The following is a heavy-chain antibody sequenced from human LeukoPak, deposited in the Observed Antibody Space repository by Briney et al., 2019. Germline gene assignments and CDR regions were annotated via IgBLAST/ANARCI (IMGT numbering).Heavy chain of an antibody. CDR3: ARDGGSTSHYYYGMDV. D-gene: IGHD2-2*01. J-gene: IGHJ6*02. V-gene: IGHV1-69*04. CDR1: GYTFTSYG. CDR2: IIPILGIA. Sequence: SVKVSCKASGYTFTSYGISWVRQAPGQGLEWMGRIIPILGIANYAQKFQGRVTITADKSTSTAYMELSSLRSEDTAVYYCARDGGSTSHYYYGMDVWGQGTTVTVSS.